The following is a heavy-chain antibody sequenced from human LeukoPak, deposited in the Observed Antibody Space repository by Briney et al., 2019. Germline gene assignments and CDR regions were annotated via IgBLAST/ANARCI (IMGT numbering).Heavy chain of an antibody. V-gene: IGHV3-23*01. CDR1: GFTFSSYA. CDR3: AIDLAYDQAAFDI. J-gene: IGHJ3*02. CDR2: ISGSGCST. Sequence: GGSLRLCCAASGFTFSSYAMSWISQAPGKWRDWASAISGSGCSTYYAESVKRRFTISRGNATNSLYLHMNSLRANDTAGYYCAIDLAYDQAAFDIWSQGTMVTGSS. D-gene: IGHD3-22*01.